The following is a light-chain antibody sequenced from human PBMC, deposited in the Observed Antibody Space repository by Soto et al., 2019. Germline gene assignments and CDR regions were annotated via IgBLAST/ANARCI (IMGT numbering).Light chain of an antibody. J-gene: IGLJ2*01. CDR3: SSYAVSNNNLV. CDR1: SSDVGGYNY. Sequence: QSALTQPPSASGSPGQSVTISCTGTSSDVGGYNYVSWYQQHPGKAPKLMIYEVSKRPSGVPDRFSGSKSGNTASLTVSGLQAEDEADYYCSSYAVSNNNLVFGGGTKVTVL. CDR2: EVS. V-gene: IGLV2-8*01.